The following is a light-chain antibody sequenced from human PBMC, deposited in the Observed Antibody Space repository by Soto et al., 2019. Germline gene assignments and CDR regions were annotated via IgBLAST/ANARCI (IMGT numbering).Light chain of an antibody. Sequence: QSVLTQPASVSGSPGQSIPISCTGTSSDVGSYNLVSWYQQHPGKAPKLMIYEDSKWPSGVSNRFSGSKSGNTASLTISGLQAEDEADYYGCSYAGSSTWVFGGGTKLTVL. J-gene: IGLJ3*02. CDR3: CSYAGSSTWV. CDR1: SSDVGSYNL. V-gene: IGLV2-23*01. CDR2: EDS.